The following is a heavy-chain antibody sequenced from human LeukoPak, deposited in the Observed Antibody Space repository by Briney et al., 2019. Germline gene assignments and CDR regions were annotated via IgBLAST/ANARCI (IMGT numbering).Heavy chain of an antibody. J-gene: IGHJ4*02. CDR3: TTDIAAAGEFDY. Sequence: PRGSLRLSCAASGFTFSNAWMSWVRQAPGKGLEWVGRIKSKTDGGTTDYAAPVKGRFTISRDDSKNTLYLQMNSLKTEDTAVYYCTTDIAAAGEFDYWGQGTLVTVSS. D-gene: IGHD6-13*01. CDR2: IKSKTDGGTT. V-gene: IGHV3-15*01. CDR1: GFTFSNAW.